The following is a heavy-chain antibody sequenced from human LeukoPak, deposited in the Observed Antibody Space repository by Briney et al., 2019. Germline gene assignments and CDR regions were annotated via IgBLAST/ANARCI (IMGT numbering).Heavy chain of an antibody. Sequence: PSETLSLTCTVSGGSISSYYWSWIRQPAGKGLEWIGRIDTSGNTNYNPSLKSRITVSVDTSKNQVSLKLSSMTAADTAVYYCASYSSSSGYFFDCWGQGTLVTVSS. J-gene: IGHJ4*02. D-gene: IGHD6-6*01. CDR2: IDTSGNT. CDR1: GGSISSYY. CDR3: ASYSSSSGYFFDC. V-gene: IGHV4-4*07.